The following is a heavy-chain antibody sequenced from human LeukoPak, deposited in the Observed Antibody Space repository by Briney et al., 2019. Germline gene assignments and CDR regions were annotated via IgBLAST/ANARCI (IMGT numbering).Heavy chain of an antibody. V-gene: IGHV1-46*01. CDR1: GYTFTSYY. CDR2: INPSGGST. Sequence: ASVKASCKASGYTFTSYYMHWVRQAPGQGLEWMGIINPSGGSTSYAQKFQGRVTMTRDMSTSTVYMELSSLRSEDTAVYYCARDLLLGGAPPGWFDPWGQGTLVTVSS. J-gene: IGHJ5*02. CDR3: ARDLLLGGAPPGWFDP. D-gene: IGHD1-26*01.